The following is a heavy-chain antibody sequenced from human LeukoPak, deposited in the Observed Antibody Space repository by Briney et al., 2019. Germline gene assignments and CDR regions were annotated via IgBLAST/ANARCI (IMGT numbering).Heavy chain of an antibody. CDR1: GFTVDTSY. D-gene: IGHD6-19*01. V-gene: IGHV3-53*01. J-gene: IGHJ4*02. Sequence: PGGSLRLSCAASGFTVDTSYMSWVRQAPGKGLEWVSLIYSGGNTYYADSVKGRFTISRDNSKNTLYLQMNSLTTEDTAVYYCARDTVAGTPYWGQGTLVTVSS. CDR3: ARDTVAGTPY. CDR2: IYSGGNT.